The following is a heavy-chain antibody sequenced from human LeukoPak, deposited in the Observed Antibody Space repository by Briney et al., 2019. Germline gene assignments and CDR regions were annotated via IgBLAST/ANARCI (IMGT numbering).Heavy chain of an antibody. Sequence: SETLSLTCTVSGGSISSYYWSWIRQPPGKGLEWIGYIYYSGSTNYNPSLKSRVTISVDTSKNQFSLKLSSVTAADTAVYYRARSIRGCSSTPCYEDYWGQGTLVTVSS. CDR3: ARSIRGCSSTPCYEDY. J-gene: IGHJ4*02. D-gene: IGHD2-2*01. CDR1: GGSISSYY. CDR2: IYYSGST. V-gene: IGHV4-59*08.